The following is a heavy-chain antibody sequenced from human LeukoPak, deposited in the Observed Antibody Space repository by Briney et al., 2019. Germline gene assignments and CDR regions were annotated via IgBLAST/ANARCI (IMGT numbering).Heavy chain of an antibody. J-gene: IGHJ5*02. D-gene: IGHD2-2*01. Sequence: SETLSPTCAVYGGSFSGYYWSWIRQPPGKGLEWIGEINHSGSTNYNPSLKSRVTISVDTSKNQFSLKLSSVTAADTAVYYCARAELIVVVPAASTWFDPWGQGTLVTVSS. V-gene: IGHV4-34*01. CDR1: GGSFSGYY. CDR3: ARAELIVVVPAASTWFDP. CDR2: INHSGST.